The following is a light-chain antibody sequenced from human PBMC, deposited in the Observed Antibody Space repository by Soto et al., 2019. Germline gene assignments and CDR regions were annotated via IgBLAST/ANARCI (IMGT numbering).Light chain of an antibody. Sequence: EIVMTQSPLALSVTPGESASISCRSSQSLLHSNVNNYFDWYLQKPGQSPQLLIYLGSNRASGVPDRFSGSGSGTDFTLKISGVEAEDVGVYYCMQALQTPLTFGQGTRLEIK. CDR3: MQALQTPLT. CDR1: QSLLHSNVNNY. V-gene: IGKV2-28*01. CDR2: LGS. J-gene: IGKJ5*01.